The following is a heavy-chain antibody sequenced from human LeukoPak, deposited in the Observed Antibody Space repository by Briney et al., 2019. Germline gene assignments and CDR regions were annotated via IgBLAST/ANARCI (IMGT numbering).Heavy chain of an antibody. CDR3: ARDKGSSWYGMDV. Sequence: SETLSLTCTVSGGSISSYYWSWIRQPPGKGLEWIGYIYYSGSTNYNPSLKSRVTISVDTPKNQFSLKLSSVTAADTAVYYCARDKGSSWYGMDVWGKGTTVTISS. J-gene: IGHJ6*04. CDR2: IYYSGST. D-gene: IGHD6-13*01. CDR1: GGSISSYY. V-gene: IGHV4-59*01.